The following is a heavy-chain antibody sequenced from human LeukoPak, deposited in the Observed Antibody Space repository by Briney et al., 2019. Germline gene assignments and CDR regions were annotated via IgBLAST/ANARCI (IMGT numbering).Heavy chain of an antibody. CDR2: IYYSGST. CDR1: GGSISSGDYY. D-gene: IGHD6-13*01. J-gene: IGHJ4*02. Sequence: SETLSLTCTVSGGSISSGDYYWSWIRQPPGKGLEWIGYIYYSGSTYYNPSLKSRVTISVDTSKNQFSLKLSSVTAADTAVYYCARASLPHSTAGGAFDYWGRGTLVTVSS. CDR3: ARASLPHSTAGGAFDY. V-gene: IGHV4-30-4*01.